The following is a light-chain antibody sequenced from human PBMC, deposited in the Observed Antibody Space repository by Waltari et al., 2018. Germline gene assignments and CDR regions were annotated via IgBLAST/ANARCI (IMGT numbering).Light chain of an antibody. CDR1: QSVLYSSNNKNY. CDR2: WAS. V-gene: IGKV4-1*01. Sequence: DIVMTQSPDSLAVSLGERAHTTRKSSQSVLYSSNNKNYLAWYQQKPGQPPKLLIYWASTRESGVPDRFSGSGSGTDFTLTISSLQAEDVAVYYCQQYYSTPRTFGQGTKLEIK. CDR3: QQYYSTPRT. J-gene: IGKJ2*01.